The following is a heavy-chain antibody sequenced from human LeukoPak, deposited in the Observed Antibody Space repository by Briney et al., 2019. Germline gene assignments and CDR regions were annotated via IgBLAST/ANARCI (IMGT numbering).Heavy chain of an antibody. CDR2: ISSSSSYI. CDR3: ARVGPVAALGLGGY. V-gene: IGHV3-21*01. J-gene: IGHJ4*02. D-gene: IGHD6-19*01. CDR1: GFTFSSYS. Sequence: GGSLTLSCAASGFTFSSYSMNWVRQAPGKGLEWVSSISSSSSYIYYADSVKGRFTISRDNAKNSLYLQMNSLRAEDTAVYYCARVGPVAALGLGGYWGQGTLVTVSS.